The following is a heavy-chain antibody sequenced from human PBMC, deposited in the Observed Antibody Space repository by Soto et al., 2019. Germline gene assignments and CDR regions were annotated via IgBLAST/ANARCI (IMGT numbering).Heavy chain of an antibody. D-gene: IGHD2-15*01. V-gene: IGHV4-59*01. CDR3: ARANCSGGSCYYYYYMDV. J-gene: IGHJ6*03. Sequence: PSETLSLTCTVSGGSISSYYWSWIRQPPGKGLEWIGYIYYSGSTNYNPSLKSRVTISVDTSKNQFSLKLSYVTAADTAVYYCARANCSGGSCYYYYYMDVWGKGTTFTVSS. CDR2: IYYSGST. CDR1: GGSISSYY.